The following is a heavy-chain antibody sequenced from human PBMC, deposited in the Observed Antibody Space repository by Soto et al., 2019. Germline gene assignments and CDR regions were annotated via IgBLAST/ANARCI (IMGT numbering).Heavy chain of an antibody. D-gene: IGHD2-2*01. CDR2: IIPIPGTA. J-gene: IGHJ6*02. Sequence: QVQLVQSGAEVRKPGSSVKVSCKASGGTFGSYAISWVRQAPGQGLEWMRGIIPIPGTANYAQKFQGRVTIAADESTSTAYMELSSLRSEDTAVYYWARSQGSSTSLEIYYYYYYGMDVWGQGTTVIVSS. V-gene: IGHV1-69*01. CDR3: ARSQGSSTSLEIYYYYYYGMDV. CDR1: GGTFGSYA.